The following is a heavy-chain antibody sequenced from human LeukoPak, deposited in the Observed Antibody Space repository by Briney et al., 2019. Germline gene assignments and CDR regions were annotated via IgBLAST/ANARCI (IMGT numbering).Heavy chain of an antibody. CDR2: IGPTGSDR. Sequence: GGSLRLSCTASGLTFSTSGFNWVRQAPGKGLEWVASIGPTGSDRYHAGSIKGRFTISRDNANNFLYLQMNSLRAEDTAVYYCATETNGRHYDYWGQGTLLTVSS. V-gene: IGHV3-21*06. D-gene: IGHD1-14*01. CDR3: ATETNGRHYDY. J-gene: IGHJ4*02. CDR1: GLTFSTSG.